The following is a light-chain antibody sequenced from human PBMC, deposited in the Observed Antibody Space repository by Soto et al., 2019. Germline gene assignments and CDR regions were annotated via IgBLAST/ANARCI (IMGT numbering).Light chain of an antibody. V-gene: IGLV2-23*01. J-gene: IGLJ3*02. CDR3: CSYAGSSTLV. Sequence: QSALTQPASVSGSPGQSITISCTGTSSDVGGYNLVSWYQHHPGKAPKLMIYEGTKRPSGVSNRFSGSKSGNTASLTISGLQAEDEADYFCCSYAGSSTLVFGGGTKLTVL. CDR1: SSDVGGYNL. CDR2: EGT.